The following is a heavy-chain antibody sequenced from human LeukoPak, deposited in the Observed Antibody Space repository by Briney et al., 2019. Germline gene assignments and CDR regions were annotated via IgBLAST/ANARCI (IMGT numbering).Heavy chain of an antibody. V-gene: IGHV1-69-2*01. D-gene: IGHD5-18*01. CDR3: ATGGYNARWPY. CDR2: VDPENGDT. Sequence: ASVKVSCKASGHTFTDYYIHWVKQAPGKGLEWMGRVDPENGDTRYAKNFQDTVTMTADLPTDTVYMELTSLRYDDTAVYFCATGGYNARWPYWGQGTLVTVSS. J-gene: IGHJ4*02. CDR1: GHTFTDYY.